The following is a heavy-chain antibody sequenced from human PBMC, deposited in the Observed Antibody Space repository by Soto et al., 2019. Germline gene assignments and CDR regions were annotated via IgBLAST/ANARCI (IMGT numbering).Heavy chain of an antibody. CDR2: INPNSGGT. V-gene: IGHV1-2*02. J-gene: IGHJ6*02. CDR3: ARDGVLRFLEWENYYYYGMDV. D-gene: IGHD3-3*01. CDR1: GYTFTGYY. Sequence: ASVKVSCKASGYTFTGYYMHCVRQAPGQVLEWMGWINPNSGGTNYAQKFQGRVTMTRDTSISTAYMELSRLRSDDTAVYYCARDGVLRFLEWENYYYYGMDVWGQGTTVTVSS.